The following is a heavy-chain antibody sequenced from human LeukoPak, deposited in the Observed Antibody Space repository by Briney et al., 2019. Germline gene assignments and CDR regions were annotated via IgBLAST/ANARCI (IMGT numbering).Heavy chain of an antibody. Sequence: GGSQRLSCAASGFTFSSYAMHWVRQAPGKGLEWVAVISYDGSNKYYADSVKGRFTISRDNSKNTLYLQTNSLRAEDTAVYYCARDELQGIAAAGTYWGQGTLVTVSS. CDR2: ISYDGSNK. J-gene: IGHJ4*02. CDR1: GFTFSSYA. D-gene: IGHD6-13*01. CDR3: ARDELQGIAAAGTY. V-gene: IGHV3-30*04.